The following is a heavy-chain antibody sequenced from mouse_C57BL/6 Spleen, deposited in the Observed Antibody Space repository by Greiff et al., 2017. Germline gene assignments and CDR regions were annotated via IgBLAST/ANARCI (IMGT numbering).Heavy chain of an antibody. CDR2: ISSGGDYI. Sequence: DVKLVESGEGLVKPGGSLKLSCAASGFTFSRYAMSWVRQTPEKRLAWVAYISSGGDYIYYADTVKGRFTISRDNARNTLYLQMSSLKSEDTAMYYCTRDGGPYYSNDYAMDYWGQGTSVTVSS. CDR3: TRDGGPYYSNDYAMDY. J-gene: IGHJ4*01. D-gene: IGHD2-5*01. V-gene: IGHV5-9-1*02. CDR1: GFTFSRYA.